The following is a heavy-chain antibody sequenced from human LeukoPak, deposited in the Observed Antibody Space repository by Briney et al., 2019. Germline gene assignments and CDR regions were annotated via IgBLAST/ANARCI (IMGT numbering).Heavy chain of an antibody. V-gene: IGHV3-48*01. J-gene: IGHJ4*02. Sequence: GGSLRLSCAASGFSFSDYSMNWVRQAPGKGPVWVSYISSSSSSRYYADSVKGRFTISRDNGKNSLYLQMNSLRAEDTAVYYCADFDYWGQGTLVTVSS. CDR3: ADFDY. CDR1: GFSFSDYS. CDR2: ISSSSSSR.